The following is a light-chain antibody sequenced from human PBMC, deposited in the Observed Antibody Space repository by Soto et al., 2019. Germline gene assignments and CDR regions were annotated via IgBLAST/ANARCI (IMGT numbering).Light chain of an antibody. Sequence: DIQMTQSPSSLSASVGDRVTITCRASQSINTFLNWYQQRPGKAPKLLMYGASNLQSGVPLRFSGIGSGTDFTLTISSLQPEDFATYYCLQTFSFPFTFGPGTKVDI. CDR3: LQTFSFPFT. CDR1: QSINTF. CDR2: GAS. J-gene: IGKJ3*01. V-gene: IGKV1-39*01.